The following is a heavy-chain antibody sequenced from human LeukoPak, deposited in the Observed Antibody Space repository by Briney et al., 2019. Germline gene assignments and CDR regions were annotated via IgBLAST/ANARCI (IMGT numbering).Heavy chain of an antibody. D-gene: IGHD3-22*01. J-gene: IGHJ4*02. Sequence: PSETLSLTCAVYGGSFSGYYWSWIRQPPGKGLEWIGEINHSGSTNYNPSLKSRVTISVDTSKNQFSLKLSSVTAADTAVYYCASIIPSGYRIDYWGQGTLVTVSS. CDR3: ASIIPSGYRIDY. V-gene: IGHV4-34*01. CDR1: GGSFSGYY. CDR2: INHSGST.